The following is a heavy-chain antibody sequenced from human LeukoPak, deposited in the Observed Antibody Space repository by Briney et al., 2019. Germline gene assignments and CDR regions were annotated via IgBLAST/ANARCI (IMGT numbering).Heavy chain of an antibody. J-gene: IGHJ4*02. CDR1: GFNFDRYT. CDR2: AGWAGGTT. V-gene: IGHV3-43*01. Sequence: GGSLRLSCATSGFNFDRYTIHWVRQAPGKGLEWVSLAGWAGGTTFYSDSVRGRFTISRDSGRKSVYLQMNSLTTDGTAFYFCAKELDTMFFDYWGQGALVTVSS. D-gene: IGHD3-10*02. CDR3: AKELDTMFFDY.